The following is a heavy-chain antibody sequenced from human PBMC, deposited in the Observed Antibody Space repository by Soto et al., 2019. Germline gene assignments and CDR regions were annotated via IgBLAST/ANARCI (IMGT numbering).Heavy chain of an antibody. Sequence: PSETLSLTCPVSGGSISSYYWSWIRQPPGKGLEWIGYIYYSGSTNYNPSLKSRVTISVDTSKNQFSLKLSSVTAADTAVYYCASLRWLQSQDYYYYYGMDVWGQGTTVTVSS. D-gene: IGHD5-12*01. V-gene: IGHV4-59*08. CDR1: GGSISSYY. CDR2: IYYSGST. CDR3: ASLRWLQSQDYYYYYGMDV. J-gene: IGHJ6*02.